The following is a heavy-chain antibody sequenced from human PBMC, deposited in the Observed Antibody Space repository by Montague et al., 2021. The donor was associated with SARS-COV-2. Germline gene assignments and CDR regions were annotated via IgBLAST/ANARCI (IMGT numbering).Heavy chain of an antibody. J-gene: IGHJ6*03. Sequence: SETLSLTCSVSGGSVSSGSCYWSWIRQPPGKGLEWIGYIYYSGGTNYNPSLKSRVTISVDTSKNQFSLKLSSVTAADTAVYYCARVRGEQDQLVFSTYYNYSMDVWGKGTTVTVSS. CDR1: GGSVSSGSCY. D-gene: IGHD2-2*01. V-gene: IGHV4-61*01. CDR3: ARVRGEQDQLVFSTYYNYSMDV. CDR2: IYYSGGT.